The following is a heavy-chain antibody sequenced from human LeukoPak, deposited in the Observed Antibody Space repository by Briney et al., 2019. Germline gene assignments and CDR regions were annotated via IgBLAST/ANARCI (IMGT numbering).Heavy chain of an antibody. D-gene: IGHD6-13*01. CDR1: GFTFSTYA. CDR3: ARELIAAAGNDY. Sequence: GGSLRLSCAASGFTFSTYAMHWVRQAPGKGLEWVSYISSSSSYTNYADSVKGRFTISRDNAKSSLYLQMNSLRAEDTAVHYCARELIAAAGNDYWGQGTLVTVSS. J-gene: IGHJ4*02. V-gene: IGHV3-21*05. CDR2: ISSSSSYT.